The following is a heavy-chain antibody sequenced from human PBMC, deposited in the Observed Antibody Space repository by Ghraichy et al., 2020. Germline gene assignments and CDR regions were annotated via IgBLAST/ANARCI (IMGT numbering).Heavy chain of an antibody. D-gene: IGHD6-13*01. CDR1: GDSISSSHHY. V-gene: IGHV4-39*01. CDR3: ARLLGDIAASGSGDF. Sequence: SQTLSVTCTVSGDSISSSHHYCGWPRQPPGMGLEWIGSVYYSGSPYYNPSLQSRITISVDTSRTRFSLKLTSVTAAVTAVYYCARLLGDIAASGSGDFWGQGTLVTVSS. J-gene: IGHJ4*02. CDR2: VYYSGSP.